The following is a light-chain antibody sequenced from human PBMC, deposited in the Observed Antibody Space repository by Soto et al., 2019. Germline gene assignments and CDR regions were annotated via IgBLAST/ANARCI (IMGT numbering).Light chain of an antibody. V-gene: IGKV1-5*03. CDR1: QSISSW. J-gene: IGKJ3*01. Sequence: DIQMTQSPSTLSASVGDRVTITCRASQSISSWLAWYQQKPGKAPKLLIYKASSLESGVPSRFSGIGSGTEFTLTISSLQPDDFAPYFCQQYSGYPFTFGPGTKVDIK. CDR3: QQYSGYPFT. CDR2: KAS.